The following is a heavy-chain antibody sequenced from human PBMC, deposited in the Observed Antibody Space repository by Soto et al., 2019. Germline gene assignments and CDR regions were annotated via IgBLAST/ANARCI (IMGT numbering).Heavy chain of an antibody. CDR2: ISYDGSNK. CDR1: GFTFSSYA. D-gene: IGHD6-19*01. V-gene: IGHV3-30-3*01. J-gene: IGHJ4*02. Sequence: QVQLVESGGGVVQPGRSLRLSCAASGFTFSSYAMHWVRQAPGKGLEWVAVISYDGSNKYYADSVKGRFTISRDNSKNTLYLQMNSLRAEDTAVYYRARGVGSPIAVYPYYFDYWGQGTLVTVSS. CDR3: ARGVGSPIAVYPYYFDY.